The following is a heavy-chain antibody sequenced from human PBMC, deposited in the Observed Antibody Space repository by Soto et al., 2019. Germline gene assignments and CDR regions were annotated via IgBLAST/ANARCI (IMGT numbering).Heavy chain of an antibody. CDR2: ITGSGSTI. V-gene: IGHV3-23*01. D-gene: IGHD6-13*01. Sequence: EEQLLESGGGLVQPGGSLRLSYAASEFTFGSNAMHWVRQAPGKGLEWVSGITGSGSTIFYADSVKGRFTISRDNFKNTLSLHMSSLRAEDTAIYYCAKDFTAYLSSWFHLWGQGTLVTVSS. CDR3: AKDFTAYLSSWFHL. CDR1: EFTFGSNA. J-gene: IGHJ5*02.